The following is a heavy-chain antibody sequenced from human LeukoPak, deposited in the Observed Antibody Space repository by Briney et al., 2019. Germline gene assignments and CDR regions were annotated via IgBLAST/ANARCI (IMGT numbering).Heavy chain of an antibody. CDR3: ARDGGALDY. CDR1: GGSISSYY. Sequence: SETLSLTCTVSGGSISSYYWSWIRQPPGKGLEWIGYIYYSGSTNYNPSLKSRVTISVDTSKNQFSLKLSSVTAADTAVYYCARDGGALDYWGQGTLVTVSS. D-gene: IGHD3-16*01. V-gene: IGHV4-59*01. J-gene: IGHJ4*02. CDR2: IYYSGST.